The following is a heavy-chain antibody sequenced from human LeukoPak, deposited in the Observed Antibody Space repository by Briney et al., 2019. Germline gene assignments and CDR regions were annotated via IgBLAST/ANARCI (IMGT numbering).Heavy chain of an antibody. V-gene: IGHV3-9*01. CDR1: GFTFDDYA. CDR3: AKSGPCGGDCSGSWFDP. CDR2: ISWNSGSI. Sequence: GGSLRLSCAASGFTFDDYAMHWVRQAPGKGLEWVSGISWNSGSICYADSVKGRFTISRDNAKNSLYLQMNSLRAEDTALYYCAKSGPCGGDCSGSWFDPWGQGTLVTVSS. D-gene: IGHD2-21*02. J-gene: IGHJ5*02.